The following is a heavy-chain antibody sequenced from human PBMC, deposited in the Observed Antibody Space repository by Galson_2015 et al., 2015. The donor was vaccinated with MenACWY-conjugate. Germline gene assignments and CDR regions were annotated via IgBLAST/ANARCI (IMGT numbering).Heavy chain of an antibody. V-gene: IGHV3-30*02. Sequence: SLRLSCAASGFTFSNYGMHWVRQAPGKGLEWVAFIRLDGSNKYYADSVKGRFTIFRDNSKNTLYLQMNSLRAEDTAVYYCAKREASGAVAGSIDYWGQGTLVTVSS. J-gene: IGHJ4*02. D-gene: IGHD6-19*01. CDR2: IRLDGSNK. CDR1: GFTFSNYG. CDR3: AKREASGAVAGSIDY.